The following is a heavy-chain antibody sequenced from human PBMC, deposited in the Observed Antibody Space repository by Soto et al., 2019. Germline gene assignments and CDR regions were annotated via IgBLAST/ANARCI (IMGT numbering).Heavy chain of an antibody. D-gene: IGHD6-6*01. J-gene: IGHJ4*02. CDR3: AKDRTVAARNFDY. CDR2: ISTSIDAT. Sequence: GGSLRLSCAAYGFAFSNYAMHWVRQAPGKGLEWVSSISTSIDATYYADSVKGRFTISRDDSKNTLYLQMNSLRADDSAVYYCAKDRTVAARNFDYWGQGTQVTVSS. V-gene: IGHV3-23*01. CDR1: GFAFSNYA.